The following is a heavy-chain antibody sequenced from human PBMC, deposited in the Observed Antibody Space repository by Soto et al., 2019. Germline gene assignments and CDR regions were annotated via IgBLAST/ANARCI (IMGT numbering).Heavy chain of an antibody. V-gene: IGHV4-30-4*01. CDR1: GGSISSGENF. Sequence: QVQLQESGPGLVKPSQTLSLTCTVSGGSISSGENFWNWIRQSPGKGLEWIGYIHHSGGTYYNPSLKSRLTISADTSKNQIPLKLNSVTAADTAVYYCAGDTGTYPYFFDYWGQGTLVTVSS. CDR2: IHHSGGT. D-gene: IGHD1-26*01. J-gene: IGHJ4*02. CDR3: AGDTGTYPYFFDY.